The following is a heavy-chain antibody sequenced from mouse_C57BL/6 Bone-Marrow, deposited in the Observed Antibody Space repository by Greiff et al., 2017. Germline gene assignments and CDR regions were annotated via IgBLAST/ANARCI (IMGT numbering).Heavy chain of an antibody. CDR2: ISNLAYSI. CDR3: ARHTTGWFAY. V-gene: IGHV5-15*04. CDR1: GFTFSDYG. J-gene: IGHJ3*01. Sequence: EVKLVESGGGLVQPGGSLKLSCAASGFTFSDYGMAWVRQAPRKGPEWVAFISNLAYSIYYADTVTGRFTISRENAKNTLYLERSSLRSEDTAMYYCARHTTGWFAYWGQGPLVTVSA.